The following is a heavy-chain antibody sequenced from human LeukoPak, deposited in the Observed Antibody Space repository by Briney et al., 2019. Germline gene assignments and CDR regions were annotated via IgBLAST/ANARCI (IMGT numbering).Heavy chain of an antibody. CDR1: GFTLSSYA. CDR2: ISGNAGST. V-gene: IGHV3-23*01. J-gene: IGHJ4*02. Sequence: GGSLRLSCAASGFTLSSYAMSWVRQAPGKGLEWVSLISGNAGSTYYPGSVKGRFTISRENAKNSLYLQMNSLRAGDTAVYYCARGTPTTGFGYWGQGTLVTVSS. CDR3: ARGTPTTGFGY.